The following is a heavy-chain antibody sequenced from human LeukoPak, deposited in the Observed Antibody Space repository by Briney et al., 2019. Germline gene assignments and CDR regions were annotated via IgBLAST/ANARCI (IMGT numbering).Heavy chain of an antibody. CDR2: IYYSGST. J-gene: IGHJ4*02. V-gene: IGHV4-59*01. Sequence: KPSETLSLTCTVSCGSISSYCWSSIRQPPGKGLEWIGYIYYSGSTNYNPSLKSRVTISVDTSKNQFSLKLSSVTASDTAVYYCARGGTYYYGSGSHDYWGQGTLVTVSS. D-gene: IGHD3-10*01. CDR1: CGSISSYC. CDR3: ARGGTYYYGSGSHDY.